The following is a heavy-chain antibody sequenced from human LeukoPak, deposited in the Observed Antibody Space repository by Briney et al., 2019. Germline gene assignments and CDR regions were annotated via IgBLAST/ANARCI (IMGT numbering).Heavy chain of an antibody. CDR2: IWQGGSHK. Sequence: GGPLSLSCGASGFALNIYAMQGVRHAPGQGLEWVALIWQGGSHKFYSNSVRGQFTIPRDNPKNTAFLQMNNLRPEDTAGYYFAREIFGSGSYPEFWGQGTLVTVSS. J-gene: IGHJ4*02. V-gene: IGHV3-33*01. CDR3: AREIFGSGSYPEF. D-gene: IGHD3-10*01. CDR1: GFALNIYA.